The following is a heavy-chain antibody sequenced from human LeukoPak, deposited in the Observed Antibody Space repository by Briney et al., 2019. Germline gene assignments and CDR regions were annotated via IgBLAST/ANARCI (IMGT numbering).Heavy chain of an antibody. J-gene: IGHJ6*04. CDR1: GYSINSGYY. Sequence: SETLSLTCAVSGYSINSGYYWGWIRQPPGTGLEWIGSIYHSGSTYYNPSLKSRVTISVDTSKNQFSLKLSSVTAADTAVYYCARGNSCSSTSCYAGYYYYGMDVWGKGTTVTVSS. CDR2: IYHSGST. D-gene: IGHD2-2*01. CDR3: ARGNSCSSTSCYAGYYYYGMDV. V-gene: IGHV4-38-2*01.